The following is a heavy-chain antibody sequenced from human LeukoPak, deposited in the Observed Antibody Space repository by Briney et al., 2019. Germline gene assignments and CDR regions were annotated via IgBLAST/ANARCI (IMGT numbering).Heavy chain of an antibody. CDR1: RGSISSSSYY. V-gene: IGHV4-39*01. D-gene: IGHD4-11*01. CDR2: FYYIGGT. CDR3: ARILTTFDS. Sequence: PSETLSLTCTVSRGSISSSSYYWGWIRQPPGKRLEWIGSFYYIGGTYYNPSLEGRVTISADSSKNQFSLKLTSVTAADTALYYCARILTTFDSWGRGTLVTVSS. J-gene: IGHJ4*02.